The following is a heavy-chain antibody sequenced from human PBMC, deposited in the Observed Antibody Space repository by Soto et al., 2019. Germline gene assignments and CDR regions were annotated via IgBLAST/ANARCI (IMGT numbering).Heavy chain of an antibody. CDR1: GGSISSGGYY. J-gene: IGHJ3*02. CDR2: IYYSGST. V-gene: IGHV4-31*03. Sequence: QVQLQESGPGLVKPSQTLSLTCTVSGGSISSGGYYWSWIRQHPGKGLEWIGYIYYSGSTYYNPSLKRRVTISVDTSKNQFSLKLSSVTAADTAVYYCAREGFYGDYGRGTEDAFDIWGQGTMVTVSS. D-gene: IGHD4-17*01. CDR3: AREGFYGDYGRGTEDAFDI.